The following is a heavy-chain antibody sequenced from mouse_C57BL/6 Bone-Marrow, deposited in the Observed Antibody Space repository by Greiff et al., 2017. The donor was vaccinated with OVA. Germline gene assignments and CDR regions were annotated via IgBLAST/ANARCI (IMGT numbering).Heavy chain of an antibody. Sequence: EVQLQQSGPELVKPGASVKMSCKASGYTFTDYNMHWVKQSHGKSLEWIGYINPNNGGTSYNQKFKGKATLTVNKSSSTAYMELRSLTSEDSAVYYCARCPVYYGNYEGYAMDYWGQGTSVTVSS. J-gene: IGHJ4*01. CDR2: INPNNGGT. CDR3: ARCPVYYGNYEGYAMDY. CDR1: GYTFTDYN. V-gene: IGHV1-22*01. D-gene: IGHD2-1*01.